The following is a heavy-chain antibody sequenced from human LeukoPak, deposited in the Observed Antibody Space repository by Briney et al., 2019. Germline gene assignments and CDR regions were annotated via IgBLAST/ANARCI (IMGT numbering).Heavy chain of an antibody. CDR2: ISGGGENT. J-gene: IGHJ2*01. Sequence: PRGSLRLSCGASGFTFTSYAMSWIRQAPGKGLEWVSAISGGGENTYYGDSVKGRFTISRDNSKNTLYLQMNSLRAEDTATYYCAKPRAMTTGVGRYFDLWGRGTLVTVSS. D-gene: IGHD1-1*01. CDR3: AKPRAMTTGVGRYFDL. CDR1: GFTFTSYA. V-gene: IGHV3-23*01.